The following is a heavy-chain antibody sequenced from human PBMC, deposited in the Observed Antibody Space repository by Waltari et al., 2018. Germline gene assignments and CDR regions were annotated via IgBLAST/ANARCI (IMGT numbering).Heavy chain of an antibody. CDR3: ALSRYGLASPKFDP. D-gene: IGHD4-17*01. CDR1: GGSFSGYY. CDR2: IDHSGVT. Sequence: QVQVQQWGAGLVKPSETLSLTCAGYGGSFSGYYWSCLRQPPGKALEWIGEIDHSGVTNYNPSLTSRATISVDTSRNQLSLKLTSVTAADTAIYYCALSRYGLASPKFDPWGQGTLVTVSS. J-gene: IGHJ5*02. V-gene: IGHV4-34*02.